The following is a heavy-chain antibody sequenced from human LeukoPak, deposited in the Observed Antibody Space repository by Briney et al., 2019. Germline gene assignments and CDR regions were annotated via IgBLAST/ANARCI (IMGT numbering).Heavy chain of an antibody. J-gene: IGHJ4*02. CDR3: ARTQYDFWSGTYYFDY. D-gene: IGHD3-3*01. CDR1: GGSISSGSYH. Sequence: SETLSLTCTVSGGSISSGSYHWSWIRQPAGKGLEWIGRIYTSGSTNYNPSLKSRVTISVDTSKNQFSLKLSSVTAADTAVYYCARTQYDFWSGTYYFDYWGQGTLVTVSS. V-gene: IGHV4-61*02. CDR2: IYTSGST.